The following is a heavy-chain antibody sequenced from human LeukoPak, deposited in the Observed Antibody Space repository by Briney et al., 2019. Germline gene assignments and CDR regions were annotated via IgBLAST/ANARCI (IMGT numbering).Heavy chain of an antibody. CDR1: GGTFSSYA. CDR2: IIPIFGTA. D-gene: IGHD3-22*01. Sequence: SVTVSCKASGGTFSSYAISWVRQAPGQGLEWMGRIIPIFGTANYAQKFQGRVTITTDESTSTAYMELSSLRSEDTAVYYCAIPALEGSSGYYDAFDIWGQGTLVTVSS. V-gene: IGHV1-69*05. J-gene: IGHJ3*02. CDR3: AIPALEGSSGYYDAFDI.